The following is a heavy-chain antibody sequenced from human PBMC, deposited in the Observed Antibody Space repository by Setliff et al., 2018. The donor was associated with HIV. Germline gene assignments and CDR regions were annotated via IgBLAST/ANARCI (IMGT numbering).Heavy chain of an antibody. CDR1: GASFVGDNH. Sequence: PSETLSLTCAVSGASFVGDNHWSWIRQTPERGLEWIAYFMYTDIHYVNYLNYRNPSLASRLSISVDKSKNQFTLNLSSVTAADTAVYYCARTKAYTVMGFDYWGQGTLVTVSS. V-gene: IGHV4-30-4*01. CDR2: FMYTDIHYVNYLN. J-gene: IGHJ4*02. D-gene: IGHD5-18*01. CDR3: ARTKAYTVMGFDY.